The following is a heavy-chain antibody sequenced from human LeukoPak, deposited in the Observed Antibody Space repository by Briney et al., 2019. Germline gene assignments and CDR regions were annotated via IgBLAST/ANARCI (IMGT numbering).Heavy chain of an antibody. Sequence: SETLSLTCTVSGGSISSGDYYWSWIRQPPGKGLEWIGYMYYSGNTYYNPSLKSRVTISLDTSKNQFSLKLSSVTAADTAVYYCARPYYYDSRIDPWSQGTLVTVSS. V-gene: IGHV4-30-4*01. CDR3: ARPYYYDSRIDP. D-gene: IGHD3-22*01. CDR1: GGSISSGDYY. CDR2: MYYSGNT. J-gene: IGHJ5*02.